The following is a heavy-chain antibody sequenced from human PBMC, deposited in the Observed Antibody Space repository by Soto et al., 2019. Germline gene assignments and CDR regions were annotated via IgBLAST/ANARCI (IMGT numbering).Heavy chain of an antibody. V-gene: IGHV4-59*01. CDR3: ARGSGYSGYDGGQLVRGYYFGY. CDR2: IYYSGST. J-gene: IGHJ4*02. D-gene: IGHD5-12*01. Sequence: SETLSLTCTVSGGSISSYYWSWIRQPPGKGLEWIGYIYYSGSTNYNPSLKSRVTISVDTSKNQFSLKLSSVTAADTAVYYCARGSGYSGYDGGQLVRGYYFGYWGQGTLVTVSS. CDR1: GGSISSYY.